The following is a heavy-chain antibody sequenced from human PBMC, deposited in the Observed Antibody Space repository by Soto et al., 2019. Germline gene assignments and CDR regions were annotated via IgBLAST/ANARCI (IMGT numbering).Heavy chain of an antibody. Sequence: EVQLLESGGGLVQPGGSLTLSCAASGFTFSSYAMSWVRQAPGKGLEWVSTISGSSATTYYADTVKGRFTISRDNSKNTQYLQMDGLRAEDTAVYYCAKRIATIGREHCYENWSQGTLFTVSS. CDR2: ISGSSATT. J-gene: IGHJ4*02. V-gene: IGHV3-23*01. D-gene: IGHD2-2*01. CDR3: AKRIATIGREHCYEN. CDR1: GFTFSSYA.